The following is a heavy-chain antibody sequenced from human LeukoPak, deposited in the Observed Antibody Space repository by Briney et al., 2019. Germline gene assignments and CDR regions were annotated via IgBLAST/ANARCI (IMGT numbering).Heavy chain of an antibody. CDR2: INHSGST. CDR3: ARGIYYDFWSGYYTAAYYFDY. Sequence: SETLSLTCAVYGGSFSGYYWSWIRQPPGKGLEWIGEINHSGSTNYNPSLKSRVTISVDTSKNQFSLKLSSVTAADTAVYYCARGIYYDFWSGYYTAAYYFDYWGQGTRVTVSS. CDR1: GGSFSGYY. D-gene: IGHD3-3*01. V-gene: IGHV4-34*01. J-gene: IGHJ4*02.